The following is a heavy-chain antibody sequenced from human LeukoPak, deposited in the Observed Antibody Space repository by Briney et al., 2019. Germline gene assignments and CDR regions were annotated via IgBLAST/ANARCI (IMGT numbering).Heavy chain of an antibody. CDR1: GYTFTGYY. V-gene: IGHV1-2*02. CDR3: ARGVVITSAFDI. D-gene: IGHD3-16*01. Sequence: ASVKVSCKASGYTFTGYYMHWVRQAPGQGLEWMGWINPNSGGTNYEQKFQGRVTMTRDTSISTAYMELSRLRSDDTAVYYCARGVVITSAFDIWGQGTMVTVSS. CDR2: INPNSGGT. J-gene: IGHJ3*02.